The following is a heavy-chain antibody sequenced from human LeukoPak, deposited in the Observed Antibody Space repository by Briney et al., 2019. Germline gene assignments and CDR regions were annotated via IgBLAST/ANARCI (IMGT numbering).Heavy chain of an antibody. J-gene: IGHJ4*02. Sequence: PSETLSLTCTVSGGSISSYYWSWIRQPAGKGLEWIGRIYTSGSTNYNPSLKSRVTISVDKFKNQFSLKLSSVTAADTAVYYCARETPVRPFDYWGQGTLVTVSS. CDR2: IYTSGST. CDR3: ARETPVRPFDY. D-gene: IGHD2-8*01. V-gene: IGHV4-4*07. CDR1: GGSISSYY.